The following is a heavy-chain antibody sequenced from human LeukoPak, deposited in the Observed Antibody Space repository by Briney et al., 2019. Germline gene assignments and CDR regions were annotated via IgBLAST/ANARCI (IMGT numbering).Heavy chain of an antibody. Sequence: SETLSLTCTASGGSFSSSSYYWGWIRQLPGKGLEWIGSIYSSGSTYYNPSLKSRVAISVDTSKNQFSLKLSSVTAADTAVYYCARLIYGDYLDYWGQGTLVTVSS. CDR2: IYSSGST. J-gene: IGHJ4*02. V-gene: IGHV4-39*01. CDR1: GGSFSSSSYY. D-gene: IGHD4-17*01. CDR3: ARLIYGDYLDY.